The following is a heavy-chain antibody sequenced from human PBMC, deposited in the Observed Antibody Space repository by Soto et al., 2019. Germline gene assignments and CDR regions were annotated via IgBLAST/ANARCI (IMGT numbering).Heavy chain of an antibody. D-gene: IGHD6-13*01. CDR1: GFTFSDYY. CDR2: ISSSSSYT. Sequence: GGSLRLSCAASGFTFSDYYMSWIRQAPGKGLEWVSYISSSSSYTNYADSVKGRFTISRDNAKNSLYLQMNSLRAEDTAVYYCARPMDSSSWPPHFDYWGQGTLVTVSS. V-gene: IGHV3-11*06. CDR3: ARPMDSSSWPPHFDY. J-gene: IGHJ4*02.